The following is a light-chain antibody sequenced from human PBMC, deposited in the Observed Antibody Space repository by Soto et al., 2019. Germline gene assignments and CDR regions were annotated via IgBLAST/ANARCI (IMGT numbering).Light chain of an antibody. CDR1: QSDNNY. V-gene: IGKV3-11*01. CDR3: QQRSSSIT. J-gene: IGKJ5*01. CDR2: EAS. Sequence: EIVLTQSPATLSLSPGEKATLSCRASQSDNNYLAWYQQKPGQAPRLLMYEASIRATGIPARFSGSGSGTDFTLTISSLEPEDFAVYYCQQRSSSITFGQGTRLEIK.